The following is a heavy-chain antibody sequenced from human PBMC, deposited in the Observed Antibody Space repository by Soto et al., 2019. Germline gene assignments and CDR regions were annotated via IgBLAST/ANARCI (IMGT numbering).Heavy chain of an antibody. V-gene: IGHV4-31*03. Sequence: QVQLQESGPGLVKPSQTLSLTCTVSGGSISSGGYYWSWIRQHPGKGLEWIGYIYYSGSTYYNPSLKSRXXIXVXXSKNQFSLKLSSVTAADTAVYYCAGRGYSYGYFDFWGQGTLVTVSS. D-gene: IGHD5-18*01. J-gene: IGHJ4*02. CDR1: GGSISSGGYY. CDR3: AGRGYSYGYFDF. CDR2: IYYSGST.